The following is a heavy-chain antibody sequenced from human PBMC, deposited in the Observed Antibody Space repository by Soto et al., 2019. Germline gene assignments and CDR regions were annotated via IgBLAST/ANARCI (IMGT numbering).Heavy chain of an antibody. CDR1: GGSFSGYY. J-gene: IGHJ4*02. V-gene: IGHV4-34*09. CDR3: ARGIISSLYSSSWYFDY. Sequence: SETLSLTCAVYGGSFSGYYWSWIRQPPGKGLEWIGYIYYSGSTYYNPSLKSRVTISVDTSKNQFSLKLSSVTAADTAVYYCARGIISSLYSSSWYFDYWGQGTLVTVSS. CDR2: IYYSGST. D-gene: IGHD6-13*01.